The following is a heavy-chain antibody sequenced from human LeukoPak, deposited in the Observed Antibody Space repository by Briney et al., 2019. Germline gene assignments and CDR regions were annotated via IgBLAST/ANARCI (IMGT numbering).Heavy chain of an antibody. CDR2: IYSGGST. Sequence: GGSLRLSCAASGFTVSSNYMSWVRQAPGKGLEWVSVIYSGGSTYYADSVKGRFTISRDNSKNTLYLQMNSLRAEDTAVYYCASGYSSSWYYLSDYYYGMDVWGQGTTVTVSS. D-gene: IGHD6-13*01. J-gene: IGHJ6*02. CDR3: ASGYSSSWYYLSDYYYGMDV. V-gene: IGHV3-66*01. CDR1: GFTVSSNY.